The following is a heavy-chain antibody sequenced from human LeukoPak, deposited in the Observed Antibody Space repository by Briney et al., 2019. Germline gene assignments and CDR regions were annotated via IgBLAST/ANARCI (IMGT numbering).Heavy chain of an antibody. Sequence: PGGSQRLSCAASGFTFSSYGMNWVRQAPGKGLEWVSYISDSSSTIYYADSVKGRLTISRDNAKNSLYLQMNSLRAEDTAVYYCARWGATGYGDYWGQGTLVTVSS. J-gene: IGHJ4*02. V-gene: IGHV3-48*03. D-gene: IGHD3-9*01. CDR3: ARWGATGYGDY. CDR1: GFTFSSYG. CDR2: ISDSSSTI.